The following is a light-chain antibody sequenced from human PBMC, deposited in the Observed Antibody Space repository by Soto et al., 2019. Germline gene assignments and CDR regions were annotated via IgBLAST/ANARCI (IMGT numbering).Light chain of an antibody. J-gene: IGLJ2*01. V-gene: IGLV1-40*01. Sequence: QLVLTQPPSLSGAPGQRITISCTGTSSNLGAAFAVQWYQQLPGAAPKLLIYYNNNRPSGVPDRFSGSKSGTSAFLAIPGLQADDEADYYCQSYDSSLSGHVVFGGGTKLTVL. CDR2: YNN. CDR3: QSYDSSLSGHVV. CDR1: SSNLGAAFA.